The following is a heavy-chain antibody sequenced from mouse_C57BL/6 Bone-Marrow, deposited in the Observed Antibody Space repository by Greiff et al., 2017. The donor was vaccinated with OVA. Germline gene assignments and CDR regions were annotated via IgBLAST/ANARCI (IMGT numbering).Heavy chain of an antibody. D-gene: IGHD1-1*01. CDR1: GYTFTSYW. CDR3: ARDYGPSWFAY. J-gene: IGHJ3*01. V-gene: IGHV1-59*01. Sequence: QVQLQQPGAELVRPGTSVKVSCKASGYTFTSYWMHWVKQRPGQGLEWIGVIDPSDSYTNYNQKFKGKATLTVDTSSSTAYMQLSSLTSEDSAVYYCARDYGPSWFAYWGQGTLVTVSA. CDR2: IDPSDSYT.